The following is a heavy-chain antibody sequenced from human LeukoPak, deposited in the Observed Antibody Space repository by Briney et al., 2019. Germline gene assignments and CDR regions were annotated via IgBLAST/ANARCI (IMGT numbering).Heavy chain of an antibody. D-gene: IGHD5-18*01. CDR3: ARVFDTTMGPFDY. CDR2: IYTSGST. CDR1: GGSISSGSYY. J-gene: IGHJ4*02. Sequence: SETLSLTCTVSGGSISSGSYYWSWIRQPAGKGLEWIGRIYTSGSTNYNPSLKSRVTISVDTSKNQFALKLSSVTAADTAVYYCARVFDTTMGPFDYWGQGTLVTVSS. V-gene: IGHV4-61*02.